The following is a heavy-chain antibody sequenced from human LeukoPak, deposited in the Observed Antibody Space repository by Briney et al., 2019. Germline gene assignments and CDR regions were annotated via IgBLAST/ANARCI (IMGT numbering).Heavy chain of an antibody. CDR3: ARGYGAGSGYFDWLYYMDV. CDR2: INSDGSST. Sequence: GGSLRLSCAASGFTFSSYWMHWVRQAPGKGLVWVSRINSDGSSTSYADSVKGRFTISRDNAKNTLYLQMNSLRAEDTAVYYCARGYGAGSGYFDWLYYMDVWGKGTTVTVSS. V-gene: IGHV3-74*01. J-gene: IGHJ6*03. D-gene: IGHD3-9*01. CDR1: GFTFSSYW.